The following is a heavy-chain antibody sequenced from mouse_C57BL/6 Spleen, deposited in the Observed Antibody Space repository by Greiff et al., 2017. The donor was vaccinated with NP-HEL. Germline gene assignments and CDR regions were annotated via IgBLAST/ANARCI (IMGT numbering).Heavy chain of an antibody. CDR2: IYPGSGNT. V-gene: IGHV1-76*01. D-gene: IGHD2-4*01. J-gene: IGHJ3*01. Sequence: VQLQQSGAELVRPGASVKLSCKASGYTFTDYYINWVKQRPGQGLEWIARIYPGSGNTYYNEKFKGKATLTAEISSSTAYMQLSSLTSEDSAVYFCARSGDYGGAWVAYWGQGTLVTVSA. CDR1: GYTFTDYY. CDR3: ARSGDYGGAWVAY.